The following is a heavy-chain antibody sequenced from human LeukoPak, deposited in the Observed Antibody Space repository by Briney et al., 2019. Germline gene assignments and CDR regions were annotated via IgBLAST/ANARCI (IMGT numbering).Heavy chain of an antibody. D-gene: IGHD6-19*01. CDR3: VRTRSAWYIIAFDL. J-gene: IGHJ3*01. CDR1: ESYFSDYY. Sequence: GGSLRLSCAASESYFSDYYMSWIRQAPGKGLEWLSYISNSGGTIYYADSVKGRFTISRDNSNNTLYMQMNSLRVDDAAIYYCVRTRSAWYIIAFDLWGQGTMVTVSS. V-gene: IGHV3-11*04. CDR2: ISNSGGTI.